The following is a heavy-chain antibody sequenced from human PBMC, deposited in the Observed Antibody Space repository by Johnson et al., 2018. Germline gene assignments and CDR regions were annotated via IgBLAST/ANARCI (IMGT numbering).Heavy chain of an antibody. CDR2: LSGSGGST. CDR3: AKDPELDHGGNGGGGYVMDV. CDR1: GFTFSSYA. V-gene: IGHV3-23*01. Sequence: EVQLLESGGGLVQPGGSLRLSCAASGFTFSSYAMSWVRQAPGKGLEWVSALSGSGGSTYYADSVKGRFTISRDNSKHALDLQMNNVRAGDTAGDYCAKDPELDHGGNGGGGYVMDVWGQGTTVTVSS. J-gene: IGHJ6*02. D-gene: IGHD4-23*01.